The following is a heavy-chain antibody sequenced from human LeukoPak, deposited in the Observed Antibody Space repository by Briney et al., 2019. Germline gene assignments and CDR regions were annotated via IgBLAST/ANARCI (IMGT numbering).Heavy chain of an antibody. V-gene: IGHV4-39*07. Sequence: SETLSLTCTVSGGSISSSSYYWGWIRQPPGKGLEWIGSIYYSGSTYYNPSPKSRVTISVDTSKNQFSLKLSSVTAADTAVYYCARKFLKFRNWFDPWGQGTLVTVSS. D-gene: IGHD2-21*01. CDR2: IYYSGST. J-gene: IGHJ5*02. CDR3: ARKFLKFRNWFDP. CDR1: GGSISSSSYY.